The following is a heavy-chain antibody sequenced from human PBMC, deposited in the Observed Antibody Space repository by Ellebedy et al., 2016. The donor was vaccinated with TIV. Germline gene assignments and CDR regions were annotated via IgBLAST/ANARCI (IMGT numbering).Heavy chain of an antibody. V-gene: IGHV3-53*04. Sequence: GESLKISXAASGFTVSGNYMSWVRQAPGKGLEWVSVIYSGGSTYYADSVKGRFTISRHNSKNTLYLQMNSLRAEDMAVYYCARDRDYYDSRGYSGKWFFDLWGRGTLVIVSS. J-gene: IGHJ2*01. CDR3: ARDRDYYDSRGYSGKWFFDL. CDR1: GFTVSGNY. D-gene: IGHD3-22*01. CDR2: IYSGGST.